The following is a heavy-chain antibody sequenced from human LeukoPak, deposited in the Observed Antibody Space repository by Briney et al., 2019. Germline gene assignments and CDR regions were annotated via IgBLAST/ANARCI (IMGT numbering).Heavy chain of an antibody. V-gene: IGHV4-34*01. CDR2: IKDNGRI. Sequence: PSETLPLTCAVYGGSFSNYFWRWIRQPPGKGLEWIGEIKDNGRINYTPSLTTRVTVSVDPSKNQFTLGLTSVTATDTAVYYCARRWNYGRNYYIDVWGKGATVSVS. CDR3: ARRWNYGRNYYIDV. J-gene: IGHJ6*03. D-gene: IGHD1-7*01. CDR1: GGSFSNYF.